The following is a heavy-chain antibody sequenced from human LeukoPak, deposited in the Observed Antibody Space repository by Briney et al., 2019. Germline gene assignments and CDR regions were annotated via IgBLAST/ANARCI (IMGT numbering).Heavy chain of an antibody. CDR1: GYTFTSYG. J-gene: IGHJ4*02. CDR2: ISGYNGNT. Sequence: GASDKVSRKASGYTFTSYGITWVRQAPGPGLEWMGWISGYNGNTNYAQKFQGRVTMTTDTSTSTVYMELWSLRSDDTAVYYCARDDYYGLGQRDDWGEETLVTV. D-gene: IGHD3-10*01. V-gene: IGHV1-18*01. CDR3: ARDDYYGLGQRDD.